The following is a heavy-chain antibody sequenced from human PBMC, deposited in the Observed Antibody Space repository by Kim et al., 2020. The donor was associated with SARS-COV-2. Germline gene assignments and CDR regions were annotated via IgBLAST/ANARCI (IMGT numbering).Heavy chain of an antibody. CDR1: GFNFDDSA. Sequence: GGSLRLSCAASGFNFDDSAMNWVRQTPGKGLEWVSLISADGRSTYYADSVKGRFTVSRDNPKNSLYLQMSALRGEDTAIYYCAKDAGYTANVFCDNWGQGSLVTLPS. J-gene: IGHJ4*02. CDR3: AKDAGYTANVFCDN. V-gene: IGHV3-43*02. D-gene: IGHD2-21*02. CDR2: ISADGRST.